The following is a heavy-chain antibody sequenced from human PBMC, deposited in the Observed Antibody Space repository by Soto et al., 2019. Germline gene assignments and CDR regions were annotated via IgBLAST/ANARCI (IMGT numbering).Heavy chain of an antibody. Sequence: QVQLQESGPGLVKPSETLSLTCTVSGGSISSYYWSWIRQPPGKGLEWLGYIYYSGSTSYNPSHSSRVTISVVTCNNEISPTLSSATASVSAVYYSARVGLSGTIVLYYYYGMDVWGQGTTVTVSS. CDR3: ARVGLSGTIVLYYYYGMDV. CDR2: IYYSGST. J-gene: IGHJ6*02. D-gene: IGHD1-1*01. V-gene: IGHV4-59*01. CDR1: GGSISSYY.